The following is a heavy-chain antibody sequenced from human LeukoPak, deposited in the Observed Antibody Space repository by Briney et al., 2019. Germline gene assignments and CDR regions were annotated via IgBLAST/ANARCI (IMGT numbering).Heavy chain of an antibody. J-gene: IGHJ5*02. V-gene: IGHV3-53*01. Sequence: GGSLRLSCAASGFTVSSNYMSWVRQAPGKGLEWVSVIYSGGSTYYADSVMGRFTISRDNSKNTLYLQMNSLRAEDTAVDYCARVDASSWATDWFDPWGQGTLVTVSS. CDR1: GFTVSSNY. D-gene: IGHD6-13*01. CDR3: ARVDASSWATDWFDP. CDR2: IYSGGST.